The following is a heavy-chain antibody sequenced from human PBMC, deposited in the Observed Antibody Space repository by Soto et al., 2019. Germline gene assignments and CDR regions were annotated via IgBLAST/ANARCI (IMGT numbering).Heavy chain of an antibody. J-gene: IGHJ4*02. CDR3: ARVAAAGTSDY. Sequence: QVQLQQWGAGLLKPSETLSLTCAVYGGSFSGYYWSWIRQPPGKGLEWIGEINHSGSTNYNPYLKSRVTISVDTSKNQFSLKLSSVTAADTAVYYCARVAAAGTSDYWGQGTLVTVSS. V-gene: IGHV4-34*01. CDR1: GGSFSGYY. CDR2: INHSGST. D-gene: IGHD6-13*01.